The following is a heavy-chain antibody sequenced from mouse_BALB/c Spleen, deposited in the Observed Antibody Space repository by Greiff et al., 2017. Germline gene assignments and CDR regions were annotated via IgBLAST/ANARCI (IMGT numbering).Heavy chain of an antibody. J-gene: IGHJ4*01. D-gene: IGHD2-4*01. CDR3: ARDRRDYDPNYAMDY. CDR1: GFTFSDYY. Sequence: EVKLMESGGGLVKPGGSLKLSCAASGFTFSDYYMYWVRQTPEKRLAWVATISDGGSYTYYPDSVKGRFTISRDNAKNNLYLQMSSLKSEDTAMYYCARDRRDYDPNYAMDYWGQGTSVTVSS. V-gene: IGHV5-4*02. CDR2: ISDGGSYT.